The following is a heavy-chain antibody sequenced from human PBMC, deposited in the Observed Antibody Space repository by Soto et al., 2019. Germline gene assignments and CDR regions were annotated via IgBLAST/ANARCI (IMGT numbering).Heavy chain of an antibody. CDR2: ISDSGGST. CDR1: GFTFSSYA. D-gene: IGHD6-13*01. CDR3: AIHTAGAGTSLDY. V-gene: IGHV3-23*01. Sequence: EVQLLESGGGLVQPGGSLRLSCAASGFTFSSYAMSWVRQAPGKGLWWVSAISDSGGSTYYADSVKGRFTISRDNSKNTLYLQMNSLRAEDTAVYYCAIHTAGAGTSLDYWGQGTLVTVSS. J-gene: IGHJ4*02.